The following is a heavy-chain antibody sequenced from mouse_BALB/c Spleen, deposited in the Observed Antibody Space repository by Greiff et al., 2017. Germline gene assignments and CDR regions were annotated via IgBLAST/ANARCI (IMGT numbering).Heavy chain of an antibody. CDR2: IWGDGST. D-gene: IGHD1-2*01. CDR3: ARVVRLRPYAMDY. CDR1: GFSLTGYG. J-gene: IGHJ4*01. V-gene: IGHV2-6-7*01. Sequence: QVQLQQSGPGLVAPSQSLSITCTVSGFSLTGYGVNWVRQPPGKGLEWLGMIWGDGSTDYNSALKSRLSISKDNSKSQVFLKMNSLQTDDTARYYCARVVRLRPYAMDYWGQGTSVTVSS.